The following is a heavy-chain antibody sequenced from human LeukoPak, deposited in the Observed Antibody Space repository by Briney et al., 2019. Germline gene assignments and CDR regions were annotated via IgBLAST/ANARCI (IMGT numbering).Heavy chain of an antibody. CDR2: INHSGST. J-gene: IGHJ4*02. CDR3: ARGVVTAPQTFDY. Sequence: PSETLSLTCAVYGGSFSGYYWSWIRQPPGKGLEWIGEINHSGSTNYNPSLKSRVTISVDTSKNQFSLKLSSVTAADTAVYYCARGVVTAPQTFDYWGQGTLVTVSS. V-gene: IGHV4-34*01. D-gene: IGHD2-21*02. CDR1: GGSFSGYY.